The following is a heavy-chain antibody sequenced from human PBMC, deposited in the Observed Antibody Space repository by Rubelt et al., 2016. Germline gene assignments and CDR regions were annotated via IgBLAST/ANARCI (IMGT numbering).Heavy chain of an antibody. D-gene: IGHD6-19*01. CDR3: ARESSSGWYIDY. J-gene: IGHJ4*02. Sequence: QVQLVQSGAEVKKPGASVKVSCKASGYTFTGYYMHWVRQAPGQGLEWVGRINPNSGGTNYAQKLQGRVTMHRDTSITTAYMELGRLRSDDTAVFYCARESSSGWYIDYWGQGTLVTVSS. CDR2: INPNSGGT. CDR1: GYTFTGYY. V-gene: IGHV1-2*06.